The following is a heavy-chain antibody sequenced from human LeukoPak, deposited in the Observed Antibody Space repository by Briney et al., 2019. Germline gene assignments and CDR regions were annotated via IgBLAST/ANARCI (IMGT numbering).Heavy chain of an antibody. CDR2: IYYSGGST. Sequence: PSETLSLTCTVSGGSISSYYWSWIRQPPGKGLEWIGYIYYSGGSTNYNPSLKSRVTISGDTSKRQFSLKVSSVTAADTAVYYCAREVAGTLNFDYWGQGTLVTVSS. CDR3: AREVAGTLNFDY. V-gene: IGHV4-59*01. CDR1: GGSISSYY. D-gene: IGHD6-19*01. J-gene: IGHJ4*02.